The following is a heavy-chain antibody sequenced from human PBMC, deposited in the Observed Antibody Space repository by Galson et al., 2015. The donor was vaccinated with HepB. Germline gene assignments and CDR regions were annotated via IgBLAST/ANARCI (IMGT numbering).Heavy chain of an antibody. V-gene: IGHV4-59*08. Sequence: TLSLTCTVSGGSISSYYWSWIRQPPGKGLEWIGYIYYSGSTNYNPSLKSRVTISVDTSKNQFSLKLSSVTAADTAVYYCARHLGQQLDRDAFDIWGQGTMVTVSS. CDR1: GGSISSYY. D-gene: IGHD6-13*01. CDR3: ARHLGQQLDRDAFDI. CDR2: IYYSGST. J-gene: IGHJ3*02.